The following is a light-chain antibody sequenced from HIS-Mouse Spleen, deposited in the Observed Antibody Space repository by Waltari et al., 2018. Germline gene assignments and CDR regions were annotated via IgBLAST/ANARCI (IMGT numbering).Light chain of an antibody. CDR1: SSDVGGYNL. J-gene: IGLJ3*02. V-gene: IGLV2-23*01. Sequence: QSALTQPASVSGSPGQSIPISCTGTSSDVGGYNLVSWYQQPPGKAPKLMIYEGSKRPSGVSNRFSGSKSGNTASLTISGLQAEDEADYYCCSYAGSSTWVFGGGTKLTVL. CDR3: CSYAGSSTWV. CDR2: EGS.